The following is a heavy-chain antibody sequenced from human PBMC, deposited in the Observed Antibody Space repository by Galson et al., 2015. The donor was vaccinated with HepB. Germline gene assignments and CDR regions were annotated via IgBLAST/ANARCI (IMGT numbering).Heavy chain of an antibody. J-gene: IGHJ4*02. CDR2: ISGIDGST. Sequence: SLRLSCAASGFTFSTYAMSWVRQAPGKGLEWVSGISGIDGSTYYADSVKGRSTISRDNSKNTLFLQMNSLRADDTAVYYCARQLAIDYWGQGTLVTVSS. D-gene: IGHD5-12*01. V-gene: IGHV3-23*01. CDR3: ARQLAIDY. CDR1: GFTFSTYA.